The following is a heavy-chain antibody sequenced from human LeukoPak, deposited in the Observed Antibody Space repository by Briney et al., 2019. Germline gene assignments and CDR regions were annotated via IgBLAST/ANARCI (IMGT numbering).Heavy chain of an antibody. V-gene: IGHV4-61*05. CDR1: GVSISSSNSY. J-gene: IGHJ5*02. D-gene: IGHD6-13*01. CDR2: IYYTET. CDR3: ARAQGYSSSWYKIGWFDP. Sequence: SETLSLTCTVSGVSISSSNSYWGWIRQPPGKGLEWIGYIYYTETSYNPSLKSRVTISVDTSKNQFSLKLSSVTAADTAVYYCARAQGYSSSWYKIGWFDPWGQGTLVTVSS.